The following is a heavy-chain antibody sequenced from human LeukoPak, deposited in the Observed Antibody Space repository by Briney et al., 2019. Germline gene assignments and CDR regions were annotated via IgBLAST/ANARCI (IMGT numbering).Heavy chain of an antibody. CDR3: ARDPVAVAGTAPSYFNH. Sequence: GGSLRLSCAASGFTFSSYAMHWVRQAPGKGLEWVAVISYDGSNKYYADSVKGRFTISRDNSKNTLYLQMNSLRAEDTAVYYCARDPVAVAGTAPSYFNHWGQGTLVTVSS. CDR1: GFTFSSYA. V-gene: IGHV3-30*04. D-gene: IGHD6-19*01. CDR2: ISYDGSNK. J-gene: IGHJ4*02.